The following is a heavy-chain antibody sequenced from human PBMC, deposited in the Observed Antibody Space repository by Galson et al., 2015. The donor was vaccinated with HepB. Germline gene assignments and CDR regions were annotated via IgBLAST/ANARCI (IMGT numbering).Heavy chain of an antibody. J-gene: IGHJ4*02. Sequence: QSGAEVKKPGESLRISCKGSGYSFTSYWISWVRQMPGKGLEWMGRIDPSDSYTNYSPSFQGHVTISADKSISTAYLQWSSLKASDTAMYYCARSDCTNGVCYPQGYWGQGTLVTVSS. CDR1: GYSFTSYW. CDR2: IDPSDSYT. D-gene: IGHD2-8*01. CDR3: ARSDCTNGVCYPQGY. V-gene: IGHV5-10-1*01.